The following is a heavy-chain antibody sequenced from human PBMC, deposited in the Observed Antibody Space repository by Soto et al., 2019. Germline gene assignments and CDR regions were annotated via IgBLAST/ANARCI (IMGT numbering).Heavy chain of an antibody. D-gene: IGHD5-12*01. Sequence: SETKCLTCTVSDGYIRSGGYYWSWIRQHPGKGLEWIGYIYYSGSTYYNPSLKSRVTISVDTSKNQFSLKLSSVTAADTAVYYCAREVATIRGFDYWGQGTLVTVSS. J-gene: IGHJ4*02. V-gene: IGHV4-31*03. CDR3: AREVATIRGFDY. CDR2: IYYSGST. CDR1: DGYIRSGGYY.